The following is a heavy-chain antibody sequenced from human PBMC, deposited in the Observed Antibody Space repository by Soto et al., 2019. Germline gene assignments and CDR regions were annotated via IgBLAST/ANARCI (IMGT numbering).Heavy chain of an antibody. V-gene: IGHV3-30*18. CDR3: AKDGYDFWSGYYPGPYGMDV. D-gene: IGHD3-3*01. J-gene: IGHJ6*02. CDR2: ISYDGSNK. CDR1: GFTFSSYG. Sequence: QVQLVESGGGVVQPGRSLRLSCAASGFTFSSYGMHWVRQAPGKGLEWVAVISYDGSNKYYADSVKGRFTISRDNSKNTLYLQMNSLRAEDTAVYYCAKDGYDFWSGYYPGPYGMDVWGQGTTVTVSS.